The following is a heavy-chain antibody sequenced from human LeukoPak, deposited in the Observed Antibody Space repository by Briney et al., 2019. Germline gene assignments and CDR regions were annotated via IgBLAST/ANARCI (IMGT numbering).Heavy chain of an antibody. CDR1: GGTFSSYT. CDR3: ARDRYLSQRYFDY. V-gene: IGHV1-69*13. J-gene: IGHJ4*02. D-gene: IGHD1-1*01. Sequence: ASVKVSCKASGGTFSSYTISWVRQAPGQGLEWMGGIIPIFGTAKYAQNLQGRVTITADDSRSIAYMELSSLRSEDTAVYYCARDRYLSQRYFDYWGQGTLVTVSS. CDR2: IIPIFGTA.